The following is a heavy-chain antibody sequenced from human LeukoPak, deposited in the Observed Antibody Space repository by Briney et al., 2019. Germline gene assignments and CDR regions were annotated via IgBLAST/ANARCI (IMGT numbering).Heavy chain of an antibody. J-gene: IGHJ3*02. Sequence: ASVKVSCKVSGYTLTELSMHWVRRAPGKGLEWMGGFDPEDGETIYAQKFQGRVTMTEDTSTDTAYMELSSLRSEDTAVYYCAIGDHTAITRSGAFDIWGQGTMVTVSS. D-gene: IGHD5-18*01. V-gene: IGHV1-24*01. CDR3: AIGDHTAITRSGAFDI. CDR1: GYTLTELS. CDR2: FDPEDGET.